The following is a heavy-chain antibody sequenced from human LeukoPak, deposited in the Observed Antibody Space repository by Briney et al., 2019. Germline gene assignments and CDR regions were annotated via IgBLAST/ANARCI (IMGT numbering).Heavy chain of an antibody. D-gene: IGHD1-26*01. CDR2: ISGSGGST. V-gene: IGHV3-23*01. CDR1: GFTFSSYA. CDR3: AQNRYSGSHLPGFDY. Sequence: GGSLRLSCAASGFTFSSYAMSWVRQAPGKGLEWVSAISGSGGSTYYADSVKGRFTISRDNSKNTLYLQMNSLRAEDTAVYYCAQNRYSGSHLPGFDYWGQGTLVTVSS. J-gene: IGHJ4*02.